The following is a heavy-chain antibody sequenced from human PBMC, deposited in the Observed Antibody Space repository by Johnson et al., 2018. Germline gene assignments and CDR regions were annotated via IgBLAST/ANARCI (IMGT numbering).Heavy chain of an antibody. Sequence: QVQLVESGGGVVQPGGSLRLSCAASGFNFNTYAMHWVRKAPGKGLEWVSVISYDGKKKFFVDSVKGRFHISRDNSKNTLYLQMNSLRAEDMAVYYRAGGYFYYYLDVWGKGTTVTVSS. CDR1: GFNFNTYA. V-gene: IGHV3-30*04. CDR2: ISYDGKKK. CDR3: AGGYFYYYLDV. J-gene: IGHJ6*03.